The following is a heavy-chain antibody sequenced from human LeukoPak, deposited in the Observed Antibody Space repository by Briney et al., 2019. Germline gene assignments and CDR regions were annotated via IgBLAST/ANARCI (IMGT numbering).Heavy chain of an antibody. J-gene: IGHJ4*02. D-gene: IGHD3-22*01. CDR1: GYTFTGYY. CDR2: INPNSGGT. V-gene: IGHV1-2*06. CDR3: TRSDYDTSGEFDY. Sequence: ASVKVSCKASGYTFTGYYMHWVRQAPGQGLEWMGRINPNSGGTNYAQKFQGRVTMTRDTSFSTASMELSSLRSDDTAVYYCTRSDYDTSGEFDYWGQGTLVTVSS.